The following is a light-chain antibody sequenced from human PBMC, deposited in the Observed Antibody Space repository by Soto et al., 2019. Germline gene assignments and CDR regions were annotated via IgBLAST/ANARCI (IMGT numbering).Light chain of an antibody. CDR1: SSNIGSNFD. V-gene: IGLV1-40*01. J-gene: IGLJ2*01. CDR3: QSYDTNLSGYVV. Sequence: QPVLTQPPAVSGAPGQRVTISCTGSSSNIGSNFDVHWYQQFPGTAPRLLIYGNTNRPSGVPARFSGSKSGTSASLAITGLQAEDEADYYCQSYDTNLSGYVVFGGGTQLTVL. CDR2: GNT.